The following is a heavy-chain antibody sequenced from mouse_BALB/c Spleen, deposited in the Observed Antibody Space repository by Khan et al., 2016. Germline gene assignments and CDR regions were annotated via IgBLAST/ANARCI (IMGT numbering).Heavy chain of an antibody. CDR3: ALSYCGSSEYYFDY. CDR1: GFNIKDYY. Sequence: VQLQQSGAELVRPGALVKLSCKASGFNIKDYYMHWVKQRPEQGLEWIGWIDPENGNTIYDPKFQGKASITADTSSNTAYLQLSSLTSEDTAVYYCALSYCGSSEYYFDYWGQGTTLTVSS. CDR2: IDPENGNT. V-gene: IGHV14-1*02. D-gene: IGHD1-1*01. J-gene: IGHJ2*01.